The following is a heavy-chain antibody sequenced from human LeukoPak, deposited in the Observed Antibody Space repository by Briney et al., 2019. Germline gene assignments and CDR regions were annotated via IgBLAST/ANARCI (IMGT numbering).Heavy chain of an antibody. D-gene: IGHD6-19*01. J-gene: IGHJ4*02. V-gene: IGHV3-15*01. CDR3: TTFSASGWN. CDR2: IKTKADGETT. Sequence: GRSLRLSCAASGFIFSNAWMSWVRQAPGKGLEWVGRIKTKADGETTDYTAPVKGRFTISRDDSKNTLYLQMNSLKTDDTAVYYCTTFSASGWNWGQGTLVTVSS. CDR1: GFIFSNAW.